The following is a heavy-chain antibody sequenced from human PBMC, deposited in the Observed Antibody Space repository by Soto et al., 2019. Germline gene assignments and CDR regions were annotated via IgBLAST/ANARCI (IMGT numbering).Heavy chain of an antibody. V-gene: IGHV1-46*01. CDR2: INPSDGST. CDR1: GYTFTTYY. CDR3: ARGPPGYCSGGSCLYAQYFHH. Sequence: GASVKVSCKASGYTFTTYYIHWVRQAPGQGLEWMGRINPSDGSTTYAQKFQGRVTVTRDTSTSTVYVEPSSLRFEDTAVFYCARGPPGYCSGGSCLYAQYFHHWGLGTLVTVSS. J-gene: IGHJ1*01. D-gene: IGHD2-15*01.